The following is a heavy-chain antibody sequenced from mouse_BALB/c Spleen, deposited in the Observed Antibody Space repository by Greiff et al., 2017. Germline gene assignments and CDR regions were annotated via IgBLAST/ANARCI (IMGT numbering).Heavy chain of an antibody. CDR3: ARHGGDYGIRYAMDY. CDR2: ISSGGSYT. J-gene: IGHJ4*01. CDR1: GFTFSSYA. V-gene: IGHV5-9-3*01. Sequence: EVQGVESGGGLVKPGGSLKLSCAASGFTFSSYAMSWVRQTPEKRLEWVATISSGGSYTYYPDSVKGRFTISRDNAKNTLYLQMSSLRSEDTAMYYCARHGGDYGIRYAMDYWGQGTSVTVSS. D-gene: IGHD1-1*01.